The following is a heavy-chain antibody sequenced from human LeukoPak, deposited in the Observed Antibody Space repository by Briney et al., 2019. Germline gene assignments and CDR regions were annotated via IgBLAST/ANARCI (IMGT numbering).Heavy chain of an antibody. CDR3: AAVIDY. CDR2: ISNSGSTK. Sequence: PGGSLRLSCAASGFTFSDYEMNWLRQAPGKGLEWISYISNSGSTKYYADSVKGRFTISRDNAKNSVYLQLNSLRAEDTALYYCAAVIDYWGQGTLVTVSS. V-gene: IGHV3-48*03. J-gene: IGHJ4*02. CDR1: GFTFSDYE.